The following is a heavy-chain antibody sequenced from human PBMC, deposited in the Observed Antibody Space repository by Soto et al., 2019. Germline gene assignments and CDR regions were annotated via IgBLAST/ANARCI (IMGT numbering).Heavy chain of an antibody. D-gene: IGHD4-17*01. CDR2: IKQDGSER. CDR1: GFTFSSYW. V-gene: IGHV3-7*01. J-gene: IGHJ4*02. CDR3: ARLRDYLLPYFDY. Sequence: PGGSLRLSCVVSGFTFSSYWMSWVRQAPGKGLEWVANIKQDGSERYYVDSVKGRFTISRDNAKNSLHLQMNSLRAEDTAVYYCARLRDYLLPYFDYWGQGTLVTVSS.